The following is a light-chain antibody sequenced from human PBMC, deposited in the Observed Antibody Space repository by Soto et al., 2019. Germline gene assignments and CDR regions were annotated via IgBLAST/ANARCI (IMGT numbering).Light chain of an antibody. J-gene: IGKJ1*01. CDR1: RSVGTY. Sequence: EIVMTQSPATLSVSPGERATLSCRASRSVGTYLAWYQQKPAQSPRLLIYGASTRAAGISPRFSGGGSGTDFTLTISSLQSEDFAVYYCQQYNDWPRTFGQGTKVGIK. CDR2: GAS. V-gene: IGKV3-15*01. CDR3: QQYNDWPRT.